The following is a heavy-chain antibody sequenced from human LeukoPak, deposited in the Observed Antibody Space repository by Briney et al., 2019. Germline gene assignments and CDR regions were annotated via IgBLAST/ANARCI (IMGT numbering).Heavy chain of an antibody. CDR2: ISYDGSNK. D-gene: IGHD3-10*01. CDR1: GFTFSSYG. Sequence: GGSLRLSCAASGFTFSSYGMHWVRQAPRKRLEWVAVISYDGSNKYYADSVKGRFTISRDNSKNTLYLQMNSLRAEDTAVYYCAKVVYYGSGSLGGFDYWGQGTLVTVSS. J-gene: IGHJ4*02. V-gene: IGHV3-30*18. CDR3: AKVVYYGSGSLGGFDY.